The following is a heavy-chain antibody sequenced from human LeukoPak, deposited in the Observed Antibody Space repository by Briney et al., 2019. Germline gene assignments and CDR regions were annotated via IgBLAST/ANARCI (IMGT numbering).Heavy chain of an antibody. CDR3: ARAAYYDSSGYSP. CDR1: GGSISSYY. CDR2: IYYSGST. D-gene: IGHD3-22*01. Sequence: PSEALSLTCTVSGGSISSYYWSWIRQPPGKGLEWIGYIYYSGSTNYNPSLKSRVTISVDTSKNQFSLKLSSVTAADTAVYYCARAAYYDSSGYSPWGQETLVTVSP. J-gene: IGHJ5*02. V-gene: IGHV4-59*01.